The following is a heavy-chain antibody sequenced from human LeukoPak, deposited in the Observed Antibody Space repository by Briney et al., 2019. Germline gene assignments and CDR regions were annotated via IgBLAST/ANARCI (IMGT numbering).Heavy chain of an antibody. CDR1: GFTFSNYW. J-gene: IGHJ4*02. Sequence: PGGSLRLSCAASGFTFSNYWMIWIRQPPGKGLEWIGYIYSSGSTNYNPALKSRVTMSVDTSKNQVSLKMSSVTAADTAVYYCARGAMATTPFFDYWGQGTLVTVSS. V-gene: IGHV4-59*01. D-gene: IGHD5-24*01. CDR3: ARGAMATTPFFDY. CDR2: IYSSGST.